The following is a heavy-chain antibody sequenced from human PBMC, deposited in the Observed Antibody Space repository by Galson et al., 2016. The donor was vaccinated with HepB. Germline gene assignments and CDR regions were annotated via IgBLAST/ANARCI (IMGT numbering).Heavy chain of an antibody. V-gene: IGHV3-30*18. J-gene: IGHJ4*02. Sequence: SLRLSCAASGFTFSTYGMHWVRQAPGKGLEWVAVISYDGSNKYYADSVKGRFTISRDNSENTLYLHMNRLRVEDTAVYYCAKVMGRIYNDYVPPFDSWGQGALVTVSS. CDR1: GFTFSTYG. CDR2: ISYDGSNK. CDR3: AKVMGRIYNDYVPPFDS. D-gene: IGHD4/OR15-4a*01.